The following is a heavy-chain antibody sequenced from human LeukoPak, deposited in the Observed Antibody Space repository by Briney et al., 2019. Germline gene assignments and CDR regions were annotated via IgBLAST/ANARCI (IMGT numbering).Heavy chain of an antibody. CDR2: TSDRGDYT. V-gene: IGHV3-23*01. Sequence: GGSLRLSCAASGFTFTSYSMSWVRQAPGKGLEWVSGTSDRGDYTYYADSVKGRFTISRNSSKNTLFLQMNSLRAEDTALYFCARKAQYNGHYPLDYWGQGTLVTVSS. CDR3: ARKAQYNGHYPLDY. J-gene: IGHJ4*02. CDR1: GFTFTSYS. D-gene: IGHD1-7*01.